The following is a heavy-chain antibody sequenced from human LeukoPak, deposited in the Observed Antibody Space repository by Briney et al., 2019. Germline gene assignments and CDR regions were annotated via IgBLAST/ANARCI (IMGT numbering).Heavy chain of an antibody. Sequence: PGGSLRLSCEAAGFTFSSYEMNWVRQAPGKGLEWISYISYGSSGKHYADSVKGRFTISRDNAKNSLYLQMNSLRAEDTAVYYCARGAYYGSGSFPSDYWGQGTLVTVSS. CDR3: ARGAYYGSGSFPSDY. CDR1: GFTFSSYE. V-gene: IGHV3-48*03. CDR2: ISYGSSGK. D-gene: IGHD3-10*01. J-gene: IGHJ4*02.